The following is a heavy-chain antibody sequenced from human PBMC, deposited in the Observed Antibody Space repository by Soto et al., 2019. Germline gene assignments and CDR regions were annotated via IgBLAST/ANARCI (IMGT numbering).Heavy chain of an antibody. Sequence: EVQLVESGGGLVQPGGSLRLSCAASGFTFSSYWMSWVRQAPGKGLEWVANIKQDGSEKYYVDSVKGRFTISRDNAKNSLYLKMNSLRAEDTAVYYCAREGVWDYVWRSGMDVWGQGTTVTVSS. CDR2: IKQDGSEK. D-gene: IGHD3-16*01. CDR1: GFTFSSYW. CDR3: AREGVWDYVWRSGMDV. J-gene: IGHJ6*02. V-gene: IGHV3-7*01.